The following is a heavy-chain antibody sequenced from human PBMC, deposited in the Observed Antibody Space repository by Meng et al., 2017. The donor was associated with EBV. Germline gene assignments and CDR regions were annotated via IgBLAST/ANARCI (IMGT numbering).Heavy chain of an antibody. CDR3: ARNGIAAWGWFDP. V-gene: IGHV1-46*02. CDR2: INPSGGST. D-gene: IGHD6-13*01. J-gene: IGHJ5*02. CDR1: GYTFNSYY. Sequence: VQSGAEVEKPEASVKVSCKASGYTFNSYYMDWVRQAPGQGLEWMGIINPSGGSTSYAQKFQGRVTMTRDTSTSTVYMELSSLRSEATAVYYCARNGIAAWGWFDPWGQGTLVTVSS.